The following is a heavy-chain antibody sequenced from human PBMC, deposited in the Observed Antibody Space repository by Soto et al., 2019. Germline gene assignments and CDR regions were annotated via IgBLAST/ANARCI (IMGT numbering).Heavy chain of an antibody. J-gene: IGHJ4*02. Sequence: GGSLRLSCAASGFTFSSYAMSWVRQAPGKGLEWVSAISGSGGSTYYADSVKGRFTNSRDNSKNTLYLQMNSLRAEDTAVYYCAKGSVLRDFWSGYYTGFDYWGQGTLVTVSS. V-gene: IGHV3-23*01. CDR1: GFTFSSYA. D-gene: IGHD3-3*01. CDR3: AKGSVLRDFWSGYYTGFDY. CDR2: ISGSGGST.